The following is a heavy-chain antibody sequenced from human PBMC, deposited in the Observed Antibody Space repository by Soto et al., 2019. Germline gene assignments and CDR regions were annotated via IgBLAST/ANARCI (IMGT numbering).Heavy chain of an antibody. CDR2: MNPNSGNT. CDR3: ARSNRYNWNYVLGY. V-gene: IGHV1-8*01. CDR1: GYTFTSYD. J-gene: IGHJ4*02. Sequence: ASVKVSCKASGYTFTSYDINWVRQATGQGLEWMGWMNPNSGNTGYAQKFQGRVTMTRNTSISTAYMELSSLRSGDTAVYYCARSNRYNWNYVLGYWGQGTLVTVSS. D-gene: IGHD1-7*01.